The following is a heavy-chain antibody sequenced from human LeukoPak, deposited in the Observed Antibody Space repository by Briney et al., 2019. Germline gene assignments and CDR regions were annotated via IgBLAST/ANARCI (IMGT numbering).Heavy chain of an antibody. CDR2: IYYSGSA. Sequence: KPSETLSLTCTVSGGSISGYYWSWIRRPPGKGLEWIGHIYYSGSADYNASLKSRATMFVDTSKNEFSLTLRSVTAADTAVYYCARVGDSSGYSLLDSWGQGTLVTVTS. V-gene: IGHV4-59*01. CDR3: ARVGDSSGYSLLDS. CDR1: GGSISGYY. J-gene: IGHJ4*02. D-gene: IGHD3-22*01.